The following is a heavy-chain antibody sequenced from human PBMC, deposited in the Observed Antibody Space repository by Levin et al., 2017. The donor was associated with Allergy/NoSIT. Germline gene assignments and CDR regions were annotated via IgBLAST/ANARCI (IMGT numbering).Heavy chain of an antibody. V-gene: IGHV3-21*01. Sequence: GESLKISCAASGFTFSSYSMNWVRQAPGKGLEWVSSISSSSSYIYYADSVKGRFTISRDNAKNSLYLQMNSLRAEDTAVYYCARKITMVRGVIYFDYWGQGTLVTVSS. J-gene: IGHJ4*02. CDR2: ISSSSSYI. D-gene: IGHD3-10*01. CDR1: GFTFSSYS. CDR3: ARKITMVRGVIYFDY.